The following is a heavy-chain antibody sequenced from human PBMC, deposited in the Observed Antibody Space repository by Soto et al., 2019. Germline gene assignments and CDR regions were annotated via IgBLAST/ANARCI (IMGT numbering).Heavy chain of an antibody. Sequence: GGSLRLSCAASGFTFSSYAMSWVRQAPGKGLEWVSAISGSGGSTYYADSVKGRFTISRDNSKNTLYLQMNSLRAEDTAVYYCAKDGRVLIAAAGTAPGGYFDYWGQGTLVTVSS. CDR3: AKDGRVLIAAAGTAPGGYFDY. D-gene: IGHD6-13*01. CDR2: ISGSGGST. J-gene: IGHJ4*02. V-gene: IGHV3-23*01. CDR1: GFTFSSYA.